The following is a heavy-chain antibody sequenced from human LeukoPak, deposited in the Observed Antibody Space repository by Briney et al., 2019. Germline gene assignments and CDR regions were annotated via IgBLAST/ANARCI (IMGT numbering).Heavy chain of an antibody. CDR2: INWNGGST. Sequence: GGSLRLSCAASGFTFDDYGMSWVRQAPGKGLEWVSGINWNGGSTGYADSVKGRFTISRDNAKNSLYLQMNSLRAEHTALYYCARTGCSSTSCRYYYYYMDVWGKGTTVTVSS. D-gene: IGHD2-2*01. CDR1: GFTFDDYG. V-gene: IGHV3-20*04. J-gene: IGHJ6*03. CDR3: ARTGCSSTSCRYYYYYMDV.